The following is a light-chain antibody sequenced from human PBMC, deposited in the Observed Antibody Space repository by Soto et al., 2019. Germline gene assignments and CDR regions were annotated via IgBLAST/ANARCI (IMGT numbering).Light chain of an antibody. CDR1: QSVGSD. Sequence: EIVMTQSSATLSVSPGGRATLSCRASQSVGSDLAWYQQKPGQAPRLVIYDIFTRATGIPDRFSGSGSGTDFTLTISRLEPEDFAVYYCQQYGSSTYTFGQGTKVDIK. J-gene: IGKJ2*01. V-gene: IGKV3-20*01. CDR2: DIF. CDR3: QQYGSSTYT.